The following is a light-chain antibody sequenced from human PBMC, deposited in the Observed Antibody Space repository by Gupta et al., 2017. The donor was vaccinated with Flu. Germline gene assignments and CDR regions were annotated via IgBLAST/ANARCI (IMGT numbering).Light chain of an antibody. CDR2: EAS. Sequence: TLSLSPGERATRSCRASRGVSSNFLAWYQQKPGQAPRLLMSEASYRATGVPDRFSGSGSGTDFTLTISRLEPGDVAVYYCQQFGNRPFTFGHGTKVDI. J-gene: IGKJ3*01. CDR1: RGVSSNF. CDR3: QQFGNRPFT. V-gene: IGKV3-20*01.